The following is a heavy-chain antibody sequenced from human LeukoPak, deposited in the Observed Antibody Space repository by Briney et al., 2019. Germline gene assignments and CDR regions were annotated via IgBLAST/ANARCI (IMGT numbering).Heavy chain of an antibody. J-gene: IGHJ4*02. CDR3: AKRRATGVAGYIDY. D-gene: IGHD6-19*01. V-gene: IGHV3-23*01. Sequence: GGSLRLSCAASGFTFSSYAMSRVRQAPGKGLEWVSAISGSGGSTYYADSVKGRFTISRDNSKNTLYLQMNSLRAEDTAVYYCAKRRATGVAGYIDYWGQGTLVTVSS. CDR1: GFTFSSYA. CDR2: ISGSGGST.